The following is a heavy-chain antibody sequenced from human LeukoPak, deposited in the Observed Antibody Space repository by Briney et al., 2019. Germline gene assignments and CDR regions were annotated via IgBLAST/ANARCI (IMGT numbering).Heavy chain of an antibody. CDR3: ARAGGSTVSHSDY. CDR1: GFTFSSYS. Sequence: SGGSLRLSCAASGFTFSSYSMNWIRQAPGKGLEWVSSISSSTSYIYYADSVKGRFTISKDNAKNSLYLQMNSLRAEDRAVYYCARAGGSTVSHSDYWGQGTLVTVSS. D-gene: IGHD4-17*01. J-gene: IGHJ4*02. CDR2: ISSSTSYI. V-gene: IGHV3-21*01.